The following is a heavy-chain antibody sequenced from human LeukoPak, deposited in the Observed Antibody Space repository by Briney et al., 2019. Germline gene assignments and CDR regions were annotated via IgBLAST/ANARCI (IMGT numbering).Heavy chain of an antibody. Sequence: ASVQVSCKACGGTFSSYAISWVRQAPGQGLAWMGGIIPIFGTANYAQKFQGRVTITTDESTSTAYMELSSLRSEDTAVYYCARDGGYGNYMDVWGKGTTVTVSS. CDR1: GGTFSSYA. D-gene: IGHD5-12*01. J-gene: IGHJ6*03. V-gene: IGHV1-69*05. CDR2: IIPIFGTA. CDR3: ARDGGYGNYMDV.